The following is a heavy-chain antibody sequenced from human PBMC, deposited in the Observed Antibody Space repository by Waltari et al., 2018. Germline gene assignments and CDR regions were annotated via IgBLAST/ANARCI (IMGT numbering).Heavy chain of an antibody. Sequence: EVQLLESAGGLVQPGEALSLSCAASGFSFMGFARPWVRQAPGEGLECVASISGSGATPFYADSVKGRFTIVRDNSRDTVYLQMNSLRVDDSAVYYCAKGSRGYTNYFFDSWGQGTLVSVSS. J-gene: IGHJ4*02. CDR2: ISGSGATP. CDR3: AKGSRGYTNYFFDS. CDR1: GFSFMGFA. V-gene: IGHV3-23*01. D-gene: IGHD3-16*02.